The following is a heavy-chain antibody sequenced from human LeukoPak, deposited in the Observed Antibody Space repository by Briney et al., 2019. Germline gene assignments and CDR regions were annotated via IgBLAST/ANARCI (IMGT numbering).Heavy chain of an antibody. J-gene: IGHJ5*02. V-gene: IGHV1-69*01. D-gene: IGHD6-19*01. CDR2: IIPIFGTA. CDR1: GGTFSSYA. CDR3: ARDVGIAVAGRNWFDP. Sequence: SVKVSCKASGGTFSSYAISWVRQAPGQGLEWMGGIIPIFGTANYAQKFQGRVTITADESTSTAYMELSRLRSEDTAVYYCARDVGIAVAGRNWFDPWGQGTLVAVSS.